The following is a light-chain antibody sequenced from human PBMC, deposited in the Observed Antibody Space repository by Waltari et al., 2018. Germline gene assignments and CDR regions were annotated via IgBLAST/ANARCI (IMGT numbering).Light chain of an antibody. J-gene: IGLJ2*01. Sequence: QSALTQPASLSGSPGQSITISCTGTSSDVGYYNLVSWYQQHPGKAPKLMIYEVNKRPSRVSDRFSDASSGDTASLTISGLQAEDEAEYHCCSYAGGSTFVVFGGGTKLTVL. CDR1: SSDVGYYNL. V-gene: IGLV2-23*02. CDR2: EVN. CDR3: CSYAGGSTFVV.